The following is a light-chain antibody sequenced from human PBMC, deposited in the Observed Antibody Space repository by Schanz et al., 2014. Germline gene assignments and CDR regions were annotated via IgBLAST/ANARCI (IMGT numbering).Light chain of an antibody. CDR3: SSYAGSNNVV. CDR1: SSDVGGYNY. J-gene: IGLJ3*02. V-gene: IGLV2-8*01. Sequence: QSALTQPPSASGSPGQSVTISCTGTSSDVGGYNYVSWYQQHPGKAPKLMIYGINKRPSGVPDRFSGSKSGNTASLTVSGLQAEDEADYYCSSYAGSNNVVFGGGTKLTVL. CDR2: GIN.